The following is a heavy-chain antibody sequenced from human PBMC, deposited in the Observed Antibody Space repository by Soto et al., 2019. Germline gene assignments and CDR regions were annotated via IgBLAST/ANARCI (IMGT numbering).Heavy chain of an antibody. J-gene: IGHJ4*02. CDR2: ISAYNGNT. D-gene: IGHD3-3*01. CDR1: GYTFTSYG. Sequence: ASVKVSCKAPGYTFTSYGISWVRQAPGQGLEWMGWISAYNGNTNYAQKLQGRVTMTTDTSTSTAYMELRSLRSDDTAVYYCARDPSLNYDFWSGYYSVFDYWGQGTLVTVSS. V-gene: IGHV1-18*04. CDR3: ARDPSLNYDFWSGYYSVFDY.